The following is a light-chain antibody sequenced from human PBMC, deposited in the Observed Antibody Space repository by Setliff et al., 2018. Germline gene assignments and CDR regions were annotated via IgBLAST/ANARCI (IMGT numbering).Light chain of an antibody. J-gene: IGLJ1*01. Sequence: QSVLAQPASVSGSPGQSITISCAGTSSDVGAYSHVSWYQQYPGKAPKLMISEVSNRPSGVSYRFSGSKSGNTASLTISGLQAEDEADYYCMSYTTIRTYVVGTGTKGTVL. CDR1: SSDVGAYSH. CDR2: EVS. CDR3: MSYTTIRTYV. V-gene: IGLV2-14*01.